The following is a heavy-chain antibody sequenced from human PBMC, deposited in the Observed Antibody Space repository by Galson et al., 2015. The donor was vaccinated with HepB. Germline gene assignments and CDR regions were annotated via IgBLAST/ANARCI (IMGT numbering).Heavy chain of an antibody. Sequence: SVKVSCKASGYTFISYYMHWVRQAPGQGLEWMGWINPNSGNTNYAQKLRGRVSMTRDTSITTVYMELSSLRSDDTAVYYCARGRSSDYWGQGTLVTVSS. CDR1: GYTFISYY. CDR2: INPNSGNT. V-gene: IGHV1-2*02. D-gene: IGHD2-2*01. J-gene: IGHJ4*02. CDR3: ARGRSSDY.